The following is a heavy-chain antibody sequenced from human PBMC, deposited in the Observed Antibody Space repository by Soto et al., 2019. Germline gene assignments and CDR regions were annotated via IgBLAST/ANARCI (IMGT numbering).Heavy chain of an antibody. CDR1: GGTSRSLS. D-gene: IGHD2-15*01. V-gene: IGHV1-69*17. Sequence: QVQLVQSGAEVKKPGSSVKVSCKASGGTSRSLSITWVRQAPGQGLEWMGGITPLFGIPNYPQKFQGRLTITADKSTGTAYLERSSLRSEDTAVYYCARDTHSAGGWFDTGGRGPLVTVSS. J-gene: IGHJ5*02. CDR2: ITPLFGIP. CDR3: ARDTHSAGGWFDT.